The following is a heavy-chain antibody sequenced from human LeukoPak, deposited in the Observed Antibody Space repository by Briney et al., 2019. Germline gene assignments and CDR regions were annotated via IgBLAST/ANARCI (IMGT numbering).Heavy chain of an antibody. Sequence: SQTLSLTCAISGDSVSSNSATWNWIRQSPSRGPEWLGRAYYRSKWYNDYAVSVKSRITINPDTSKNQFSLKLSSVTAADTAVYYCARERRGSEGWFDPWGQGTLVTVFS. V-gene: IGHV6-1*01. D-gene: IGHD1-26*01. CDR2: AYYRSKWYN. CDR3: ARERRGSEGWFDP. CDR1: GDSVSSNSAT. J-gene: IGHJ5*02.